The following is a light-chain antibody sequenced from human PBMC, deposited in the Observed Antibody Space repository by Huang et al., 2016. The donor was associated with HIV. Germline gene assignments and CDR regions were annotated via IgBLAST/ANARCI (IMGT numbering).Light chain of an antibody. V-gene: IGKV3-11*01. Sequence: EIVLTQSPATVSLSPGERATLSCRASQSGSRDLAWYQQKPGQAPRLLIYDASNRASGSPARVSGRGSGTDFTLTISSLEPEDFAVYYCQQRSNWPRITFGQGTRLEIK. J-gene: IGKJ5*01. CDR1: QSGSRD. CDR2: DAS. CDR3: QQRSNWPRIT.